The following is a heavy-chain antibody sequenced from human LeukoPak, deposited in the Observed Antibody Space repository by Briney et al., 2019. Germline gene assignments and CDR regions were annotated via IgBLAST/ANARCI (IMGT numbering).Heavy chain of an antibody. J-gene: IGHJ4*02. V-gene: IGHV3-30*18. D-gene: IGHD6-19*01. Sequence: GRSLRLSCAASGFTFSSYGMHWVRQASGKGLEWVAVISYDGSNKYYADSVKGRFTISRDNSKNTLYLQMNSLRAEDTAVYYCAKVGYSSGWYEDYWGQGTLVTVSS. CDR2: ISYDGSNK. CDR1: GFTFSSYG. CDR3: AKVGYSSGWYEDY.